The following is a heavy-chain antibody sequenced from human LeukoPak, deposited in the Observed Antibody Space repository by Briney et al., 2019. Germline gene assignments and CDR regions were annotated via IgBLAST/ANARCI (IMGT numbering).Heavy chain of an antibody. CDR3: ARELPFYYMDV. V-gene: IGHV3-21*01. Sequence: GGSLRLSCAASGFTFSNYNMNWVRQAPGKGLEWVSSVSSSSSYMYYADSVKGRFTVSRDNAKNSLYLQMNSLRAEDTAVYYCARELPFYYMDVWGKGTTVTVSS. CDR1: GFTFSNYN. CDR2: VSSSSSYM. D-gene: IGHD1-26*01. J-gene: IGHJ6*03.